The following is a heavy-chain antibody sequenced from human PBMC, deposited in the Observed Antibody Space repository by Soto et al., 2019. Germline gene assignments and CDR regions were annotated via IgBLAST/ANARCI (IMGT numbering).Heavy chain of an antibody. V-gene: IGHV3-30*03. D-gene: IGHD2-2*01. CDR3: AREEGRYCSSTTCYSRFDP. Sequence: GGSLRLSCAASGFTFSSYGMHWVRQAPGKGLEWVAVISYDGSNKYYADSVKGRFTISRDNAKNSVYLQMDSLRAEDTAVYYCAREEGRYCSSTTCYSRFDPWGQGTVVTVSS. CDR2: ISYDGSNK. J-gene: IGHJ5*02. CDR1: GFTFSSYG.